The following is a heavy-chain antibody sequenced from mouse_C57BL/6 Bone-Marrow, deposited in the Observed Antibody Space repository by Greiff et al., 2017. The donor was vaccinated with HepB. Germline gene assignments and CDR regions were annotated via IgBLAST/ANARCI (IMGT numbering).Heavy chain of an antibody. Sequence: EVQLQQSGPVLVKPGASVKMSCKASGYTFTDYYMNWVKQSHGKSLEWIGVINPYNGGTSYNQKFKGKATLTVDKSSSTAYMELNSLTSEDSAVYYCARTKLYRSFAYWGQGTLVTVSA. CDR2: INPYNGGT. J-gene: IGHJ3*01. V-gene: IGHV1-19*01. CDR3: ARTKLYRSFAY. CDR1: GYTFTDYY. D-gene: IGHD2-12*01.